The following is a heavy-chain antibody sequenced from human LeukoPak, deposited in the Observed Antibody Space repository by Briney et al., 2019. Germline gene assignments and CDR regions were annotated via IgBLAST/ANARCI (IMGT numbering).Heavy chain of an antibody. Sequence: PGGSLRLSCAAAGCTFSSDSMNWVRQAPGKGLEWVSYISSSSSTIYYADSVKGRFTTSRDNAKSSLYLQMNSLRDEDTAVYYCARDGVVVVAATSGGYYGMDVWGQGTTVTVSS. CDR2: ISSSSSTI. J-gene: IGHJ6*02. CDR3: ARDGVVVVAATSGGYYGMDV. D-gene: IGHD2-15*01. V-gene: IGHV3-48*02. CDR1: GCTFSSDS.